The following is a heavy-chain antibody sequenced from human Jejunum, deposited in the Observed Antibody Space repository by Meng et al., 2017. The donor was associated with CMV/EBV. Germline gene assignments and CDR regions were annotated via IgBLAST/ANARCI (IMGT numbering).Heavy chain of an antibody. D-gene: IGHD1-20*01. Sequence: SGFTGSSDNMTWVRQAPGKGLEWVSVIYTGGTTHYADSVKGRFTISRDSSKNTLFLQMNSLRAEDTAVYYCARALTGTYYYGMDVWGQGTTVTVSS. CDR1: GFTGSSDN. CDR2: IYTGGTT. J-gene: IGHJ6*02. CDR3: ARALTGTYYYGMDV. V-gene: IGHV3-53*01.